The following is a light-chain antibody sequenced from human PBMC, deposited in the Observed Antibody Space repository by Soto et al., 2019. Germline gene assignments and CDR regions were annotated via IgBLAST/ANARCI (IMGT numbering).Light chain of an antibody. CDR3: SSYTSSSTPFV. Sequence: QSALTQPASVSGSPGQSITISCTGTSSDVGGYNYVSWYQQYPGKAPKLMIFEVHNRPSGVSNRFSGSKSGNTASLTISGLQAEDEADYYCSSYTSSSTPFVFGTGTKVTVL. J-gene: IGLJ1*01. CDR2: EVH. V-gene: IGLV2-14*01. CDR1: SSDVGGYNY.